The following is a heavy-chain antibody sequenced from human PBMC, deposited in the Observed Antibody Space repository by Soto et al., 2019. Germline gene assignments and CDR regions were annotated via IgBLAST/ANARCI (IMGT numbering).Heavy chain of an antibody. Sequence: QVQLVQSGAEVKKPGASVKVSCTASGYTFTDYYIHWVRQAPGQGLEWMGIINPTDGSTSYPQKFQDRVTMTMDTSTSSVYMELSSLTSEDTAIYYCARDPRGTASRFDYWGQGTLVTVSS. CDR1: GYTFTDYY. CDR3: ARDPRGTASRFDY. J-gene: IGHJ4*02. V-gene: IGHV1-46*01. D-gene: IGHD3-16*01. CDR2: INPTDGST.